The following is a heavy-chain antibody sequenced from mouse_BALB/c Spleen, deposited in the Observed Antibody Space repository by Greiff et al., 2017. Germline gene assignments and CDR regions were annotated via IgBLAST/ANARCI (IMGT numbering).Heavy chain of an antibody. Sequence: QVQLQQSGAELARPGASVKLSCKASGYTFTSYWMQWVKQRPGQGLEWIGAIYPGDGDTRYTQKFKGKATLTADKSSSTAYMQLSSLASEDSAVYYCARGLYYGSRGYFDYWGQGTTLTVSS. V-gene: IGHV1-87*01. CDR3: ARGLYYGSRGYFDY. CDR2: IYPGDGDT. J-gene: IGHJ2*01. D-gene: IGHD1-1*01. CDR1: GYTFTSYW.